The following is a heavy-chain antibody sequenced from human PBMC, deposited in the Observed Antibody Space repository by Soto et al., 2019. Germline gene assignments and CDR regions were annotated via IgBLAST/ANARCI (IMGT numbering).Heavy chain of an antibody. CDR1: GYTFTSYG. V-gene: IGHV1-18*01. CDR2: ISAYNGNT. J-gene: IGHJ4*02. Sequence: ASVKVSCKASGYTFTSYGISWVRQAPGQGLEWMGWISAYNGNTNYAQKFQGRVTITADESTSTAYMELSSLRSEDTAVYYCARDPGYSYGYNWGQGTLVTVSS. D-gene: IGHD5-18*01. CDR3: ARDPGYSYGYN.